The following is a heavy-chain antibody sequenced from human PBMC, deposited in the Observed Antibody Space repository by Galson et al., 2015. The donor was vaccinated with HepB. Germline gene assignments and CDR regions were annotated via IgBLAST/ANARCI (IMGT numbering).Heavy chain of an antibody. CDR3: ARAYDSSGYSADTWRVDFDH. Sequence: SVKVSCKASGYTFTSYAMNWVRQAPGQGLEWMGWINTNTGNPTYAQGFTGRFVFSLDTSVSTAYLQISSLKAEDTAVYYCARAYDSSGYSADTWRVDFDHWGQGTLVTVSS. V-gene: IGHV7-4-1*02. CDR2: INTNTGNP. J-gene: IGHJ4*02. D-gene: IGHD3-22*01. CDR1: GYTFTSYA.